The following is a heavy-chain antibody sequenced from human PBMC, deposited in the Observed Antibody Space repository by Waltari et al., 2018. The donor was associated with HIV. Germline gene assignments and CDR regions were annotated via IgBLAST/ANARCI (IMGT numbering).Heavy chain of an antibody. Sequence: QVQLVQSGAEVKKSGASVRVTCTASGYTFTTHYIHWVRQAPGQGLEWMGWINCDTGATQYAQRFQCRVTMTRDTSITSAYMELSRLKTDDTALYFCARRKSSSSRAFDSGGQGTLVTVSS. V-gene: IGHV1-2*02. CDR3: ARRKSSSSRAFDS. CDR2: INCDTGAT. CDR1: GYTFTTHY. J-gene: IGHJ4*02. D-gene: IGHD2-2*01.